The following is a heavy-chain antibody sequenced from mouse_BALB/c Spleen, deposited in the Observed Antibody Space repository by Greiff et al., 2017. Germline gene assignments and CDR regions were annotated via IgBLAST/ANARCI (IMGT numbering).Heavy chain of an antibody. J-gene: IGHJ4*01. Sequence: QLQLKQSGAELVRPGTSVKVSCKASGYAFTNYLIEWVKQRPGQGLEWIGVINPGSGGTNYNEKFKGKATLTADKSSSTAYMQLSSLTSDDSAVYFCARWGLFDGYPIYAMDYWGQGTSVTVSS. V-gene: IGHV1-54*01. CDR1: GYAFTNYL. CDR3: ARWGLFDGYPIYAMDY. D-gene: IGHD2-3*01. CDR2: INPGSGGT.